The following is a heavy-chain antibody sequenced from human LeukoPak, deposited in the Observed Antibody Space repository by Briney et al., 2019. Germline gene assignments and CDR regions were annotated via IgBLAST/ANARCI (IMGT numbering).Heavy chain of an antibody. Sequence: GGSLRLSCAASGFXFSSYSMNWVRQAPGKGLEWVSSISSSSSYIHYADSVKGRFTISRDNAKNSLYPQMNSLRAEDTAVYYCARESEYSTNAFDYWGQGTLVTVSS. D-gene: IGHD6-6*01. CDR3: ARESEYSTNAFDY. CDR2: ISSSSSYI. CDR1: GFXFSSYS. J-gene: IGHJ4*02. V-gene: IGHV3-21*01.